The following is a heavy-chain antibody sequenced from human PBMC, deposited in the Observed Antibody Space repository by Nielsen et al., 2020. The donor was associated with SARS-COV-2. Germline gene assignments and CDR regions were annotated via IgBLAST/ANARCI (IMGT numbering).Heavy chain of an antibody. J-gene: IGHJ6*02. CDR2: IQSGGNT. Sequence: VRQAPGKGLEWVSIIQSGGNTYYADSVKGRFTISRDNAKNSLYLQMNSLRAEDTAVYYCARDVGLHYYGMDVWGQGTTVTVSS. CDR3: ARDVGLHYYGMDV. V-gene: IGHV3-53*01. D-gene: IGHD2-15*01.